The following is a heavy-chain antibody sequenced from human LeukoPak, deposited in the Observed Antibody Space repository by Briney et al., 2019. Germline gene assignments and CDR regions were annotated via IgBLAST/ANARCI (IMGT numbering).Heavy chain of an antibody. CDR1: GGTFSSYA. CDR3: ARGNVDTAMAKSMGAFDI. CDR2: IIPTFGTA. Sequence: ASVKVSCKASGGTFSSYAISWVRQAPGQGLEWMGGIIPTFGTANYAQKFQGRVTITADESTSTAYMELSSLRSEDTAVYYCARGNVDTAMAKSMGAFDIWGQGTMVTVSS. J-gene: IGHJ3*02. V-gene: IGHV1-69*13. D-gene: IGHD5-18*01.